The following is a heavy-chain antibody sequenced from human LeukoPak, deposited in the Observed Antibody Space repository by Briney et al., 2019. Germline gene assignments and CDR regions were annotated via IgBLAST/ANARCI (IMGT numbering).Heavy chain of an antibody. CDR2: IGSKAYGGTT. CDR3: VRRYCYAYGYFDS. D-gene: IGHD5-18*01. V-gene: IGHV3-49*04. CDR1: GFTFGDYA. J-gene: IGHJ4*02. Sequence: PGGSLRLSCTTSGFTFGDYAMNWVRQAPGKGLEWVAFIGSKAYGGTTDYAASVKGRFTISRDDSKSIAYLQMNSLKTEDTAVYYCVRRYCYAYGYFDSWGQGTLVTVSS.